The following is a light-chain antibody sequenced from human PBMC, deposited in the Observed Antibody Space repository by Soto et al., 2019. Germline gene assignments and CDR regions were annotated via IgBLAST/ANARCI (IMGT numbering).Light chain of an antibody. CDR3: QQYNSWPPIT. V-gene: IGKV1-5*01. J-gene: IGKJ5*01. Sequence: IQMTQSPSTLSASVGDRVTITCXASQSISSWLAWYQQKPGKAPKLLIYDASSLESGVPSRFSGSGSVTEFTLTISSLQSEDFAVYYCQQYNSWPPITFGQGTRLEIK. CDR2: DAS. CDR1: QSISSW.